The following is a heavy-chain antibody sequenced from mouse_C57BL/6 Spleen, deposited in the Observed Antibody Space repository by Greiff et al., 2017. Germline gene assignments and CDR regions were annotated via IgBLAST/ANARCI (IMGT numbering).Heavy chain of an antibody. CDR2: ISSGGSYT. V-gene: IGHV5-6*02. CDR3: ARRSDDGDYYAMDY. J-gene: IGHJ4*01. D-gene: IGHD2-12*01. CDR1: GFTFSSYG. Sequence: EVKLVESGGDLVKPGGSLKLSCAASGFTFSSYGMSWVRQTPDKRLEWVATISSGGSYTYYPDSVKGRFTISRDNAKNTLYLQMSSLKSEDTAMYYCARRSDDGDYYAMDYWGQGTSVTVSS.